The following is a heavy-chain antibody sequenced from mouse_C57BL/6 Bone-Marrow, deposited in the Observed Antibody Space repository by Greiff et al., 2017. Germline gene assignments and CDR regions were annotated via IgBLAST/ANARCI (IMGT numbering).Heavy chain of an antibody. D-gene: IGHD4-1*01. CDR2: IYPRSGNT. Sequence: VQLQQSGAELARPGASVKLSCKASGYTFTSYGISWVKQRTGQGLEWIGEIYPRSGNTYYNEKFKGKATLTADKSSSTAYMALRSLTSAASAVYFCESGPANWNVDDARDYWGQGTSVTVSS. J-gene: IGHJ4*01. CDR1: GYTFTSYG. V-gene: IGHV1-81*01. CDR3: ESGPANWNVDDARDY.